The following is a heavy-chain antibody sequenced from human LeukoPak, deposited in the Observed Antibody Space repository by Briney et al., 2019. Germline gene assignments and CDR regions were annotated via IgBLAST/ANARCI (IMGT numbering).Heavy chain of an antibody. CDR3: IRIRTREHQYGMDV. Sequence: GGSLRLSCGASGFPFSNYDMHWVRQAPGKGLDWVSAIDTVGNTYYSGSVKGRFTISRENAQNSLFLQMNSLRDGDTALYYCIRIRTREHQYGMDVWGQRTTVTVSS. V-gene: IGHV3-13*01. CDR1: GFPFSNYD. CDR2: IDTVGNT. D-gene: IGHD1-26*01. J-gene: IGHJ6*02.